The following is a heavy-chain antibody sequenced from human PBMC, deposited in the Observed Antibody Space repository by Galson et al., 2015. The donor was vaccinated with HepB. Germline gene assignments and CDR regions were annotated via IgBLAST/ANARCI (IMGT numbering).Heavy chain of an antibody. CDR1: GYTLTELS. D-gene: IGHD2-2*01. V-gene: IGHV1-24*01. CDR3: ATDLNRSTSFPLDY. CDR2: FDPEDGET. J-gene: IGHJ4*02. Sequence: SVKVSCKVSGYTLTELSMHWVRQAPGKGLEWMGGFDPEDGETIYAQKFQGRVTMTEDTSTDTAYMELSSLRSEDTAVYYCATDLNRSTSFPLDYWGQGTLVTVSS.